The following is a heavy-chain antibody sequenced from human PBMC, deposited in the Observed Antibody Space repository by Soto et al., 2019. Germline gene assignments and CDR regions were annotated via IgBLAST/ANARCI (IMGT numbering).Heavy chain of an antibody. CDR2: IWYDGSQK. CDR3: ASIGPLTTNNAMHV. Sequence: QVQLVESGGGVVQPGRSLRLSCGASGFTFSRHGMHWVRQAPGKGLEWGAVIWYDGSQKYYADYVKGRFTISRDNSKNILYAQMNSLRVEDTAVYYCASIGPLTTNNAMHVWGLGTTVTVSS. CDR1: GFTFSRHG. V-gene: IGHV3-33*01. D-gene: IGHD1-1*01. J-gene: IGHJ6*02.